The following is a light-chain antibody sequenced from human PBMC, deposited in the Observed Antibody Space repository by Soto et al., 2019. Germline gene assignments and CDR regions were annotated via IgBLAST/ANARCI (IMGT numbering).Light chain of an antibody. CDR2: DVS. Sequence: QSVLTQPASVSGSPGQSITISCTGTSSDVGGYNYVSWYQQHPGKAPKLMIYDVSNRRSGVSNRFSGSKSGNTASLTISGLQAEDEADYYCSSYTSSSTRVFGGGTKLTVL. V-gene: IGLV2-14*01. CDR1: SSDVGGYNY. J-gene: IGLJ2*01. CDR3: SSYTSSSTRV.